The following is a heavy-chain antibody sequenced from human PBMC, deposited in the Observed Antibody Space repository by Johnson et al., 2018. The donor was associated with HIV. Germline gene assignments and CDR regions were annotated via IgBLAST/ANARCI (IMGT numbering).Heavy chain of an antibody. J-gene: IGHJ3*02. CDR3: AKGDGIVGGSDAFDI. CDR1: GFTFTNAW. D-gene: IGHD1-26*01. CDR2: LKSRTDGETA. Sequence: VQLVESGGGLVKPGGSLRLSCAASGFTFTNAWMHWVRQAPGKGLEWVGRLKSRTDGETADYAAPVKGRFTISRDDSKNTLYLQMNSLRAEDTAVYYCAKGDGIVGGSDAFDIWGQGTMVTVSS. V-gene: IGHV3-15*01.